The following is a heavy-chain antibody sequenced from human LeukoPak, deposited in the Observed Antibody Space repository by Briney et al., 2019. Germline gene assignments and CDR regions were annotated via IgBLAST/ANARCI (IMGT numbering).Heavy chain of an antibody. CDR1: GFTFSSYA. Sequence: GGSLRLSCTTSGFTFSSYALSWVRQAPGKGLGWVANIKQDGSEKYYVDSVKGRFTISRDNAKNSLYLQMNSLRAEDTAVYYCASAGRAYYYYYMDVWGKGTTVTVSS. V-gene: IGHV3-7*01. J-gene: IGHJ6*03. CDR3: ASAGRAYYYYYMDV. CDR2: IKQDGSEK.